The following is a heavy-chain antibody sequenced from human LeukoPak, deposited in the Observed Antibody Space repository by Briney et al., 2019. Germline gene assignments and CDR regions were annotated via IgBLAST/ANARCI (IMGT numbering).Heavy chain of an antibody. J-gene: IGHJ4*02. CDR3: ARVALVRGIIYSFDY. V-gene: IGHV1-2*02. D-gene: IGHD3-10*01. CDR2: NNPNSGDT. Sequence: ASVKVSCKASGYTFTGNYMHWVRQAPGQGLEWRGWNNPNSGDTNYAQKFQGRVTMTRDTSINTVYMELSRLRSDDSALYYCARVALVRGIIYSFDYWGQGTLVTVSS. CDR1: GYTFTGNY.